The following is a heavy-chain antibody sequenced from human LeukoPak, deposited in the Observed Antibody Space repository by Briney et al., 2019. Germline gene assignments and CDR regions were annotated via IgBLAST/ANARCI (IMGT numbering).Heavy chain of an antibody. CDR2: ISYDGSNK. Sequence: GGSLRLSCAASGFTFSSYAMHWVRQAPGKGLEWVAVISYDGSNKYYADSVKGRFTISRDNSRNTLYLQMTSLRAEDTAVYYCAKAATVISGFDYWGQGTLVTVSS. CDR3: AKAATVISGFDY. J-gene: IGHJ4*02. D-gene: IGHD4-17*01. V-gene: IGHV3-30-3*01. CDR1: GFTFSSYA.